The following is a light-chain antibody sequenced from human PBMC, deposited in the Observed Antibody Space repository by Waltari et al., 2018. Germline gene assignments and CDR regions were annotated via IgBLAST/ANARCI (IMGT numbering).Light chain of an antibody. J-gene: IGKJ1*01. V-gene: IGKV2-40*01. CDR3: LQGIEYPT. CDR1: QSLLDSEDGSTY. CDR2: EVS. Sequence: DIVMTQTPFSLSVTLGEAASISCTSSQSLLDSEDGSTYLDWYLEKPGQSPQLLIYEVSNRASGVPDRFSGSGSDTDFTLKISRVEAEDVGVYYCLQGIEYPTFGQGTKVEIK.